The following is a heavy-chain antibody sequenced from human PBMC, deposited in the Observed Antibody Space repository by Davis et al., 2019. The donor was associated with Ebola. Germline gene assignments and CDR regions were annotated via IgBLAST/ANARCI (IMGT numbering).Heavy chain of an antibody. D-gene: IGHD6-13*01. J-gene: IGHJ6*03. Sequence: GESLKISCAASGFTFSGSAMHWVRQASGKGLEWVGRIRSKANSYATAYAASVKGRFTISRDDSKNTAYLQMNSLKTEDTAVYYCTTIIAAAGGGLDYYYYMDVWGKGTTVTVSS. V-gene: IGHV3-73*01. CDR2: IRSKANSYAT. CDR1: GFTFSGSA. CDR3: TTIIAAAGGGLDYYYYMDV.